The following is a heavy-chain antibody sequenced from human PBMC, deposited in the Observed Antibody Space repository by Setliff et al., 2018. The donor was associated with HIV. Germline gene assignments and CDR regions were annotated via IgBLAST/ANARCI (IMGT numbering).Heavy chain of an antibody. CDR3: ARSPHNYDILTGYRSRGGAFDI. J-gene: IGHJ3*02. Sequence: SETLSLTCTVSGGSISSYYWSWIRQPPGKGLEWIGYIYYSGSTNYNPSLKSRVTISVDTSKNQFSLKLSSVTAADTAVYYCARSPHNYDILTGYRSRGGAFDIWGQGTRVTVSS. V-gene: IGHV4-59*01. D-gene: IGHD3-9*01. CDR1: GGSISSYY. CDR2: IYYSGST.